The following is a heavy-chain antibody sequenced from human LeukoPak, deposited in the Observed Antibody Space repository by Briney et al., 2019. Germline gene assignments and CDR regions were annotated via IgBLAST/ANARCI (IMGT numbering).Heavy chain of an antibody. CDR3: ASYDILTGYHSPFDY. CDR1: GFTFSCYG. V-gene: IGHV3-30*03. CDR2: ISYDGKNM. D-gene: IGHD3-9*01. Sequence: GGSLRLSCAASGFTFSCYGMHWVRQAPGKGLEWVAVISYDGKNMYYADSVKGRFTISRDNSQNTLYLQMNSLRVEDTGVYYCASYDILTGYHSPFDYWGQGSLVTVSS. J-gene: IGHJ4*02.